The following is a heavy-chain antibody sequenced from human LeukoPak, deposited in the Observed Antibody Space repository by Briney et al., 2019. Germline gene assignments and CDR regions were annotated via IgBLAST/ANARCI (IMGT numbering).Heavy chain of an antibody. CDR2: INPSGGST. J-gene: IGHJ4*02. CDR1: GYTFTSYY. D-gene: IGHD6-13*01. CDR3: ARGGIAAAGPGY. Sequence: GASVKVSCKASGYTFTSYYMHWVRQAPGQGLEWMGIINPSGGSTSYAQKFQDRVTMTRDTSTSTVYMELRSLRSEDTDVYYCARGGIAAAGPGYWGQGTLVTVSS. V-gene: IGHV1-46*01.